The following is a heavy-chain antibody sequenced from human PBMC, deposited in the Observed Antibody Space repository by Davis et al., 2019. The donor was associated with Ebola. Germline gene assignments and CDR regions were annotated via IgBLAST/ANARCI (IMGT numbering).Heavy chain of an antibody. Sequence: GESLKISCAASGFTLSSYSMNWVRQAPGKGLEWVANMVPDGSQIYYVDSVRGRFTISRDNAKNSVFLQMNSLRVEDTAVYYCSQFWSGYFDYWGQGALVTVSS. J-gene: IGHJ4*02. CDR3: SQFWSGYFDY. CDR1: GFTLSSYS. V-gene: IGHV3-7*01. CDR2: MVPDGSQI. D-gene: IGHD3-3*01.